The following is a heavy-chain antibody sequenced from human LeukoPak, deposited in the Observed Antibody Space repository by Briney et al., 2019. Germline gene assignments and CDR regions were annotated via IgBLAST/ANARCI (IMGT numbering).Heavy chain of an antibody. CDR2: IKSKTDDGTT. V-gene: IGHV3-15*01. CDR3: TTAMVVTAILYFQH. Sequence: GGSLRLSCAASGFTFSDACMSWVRQAPGRGLEWVGRIKSKTDDGTTDYAAPVKGRFTISRDDSKNTLYLQMNSLKTEDTAVYYCTTAMVVTAILYFQHWGQGTLVTVSS. CDR1: GFTFSDAC. D-gene: IGHD2-21*02. J-gene: IGHJ1*01.